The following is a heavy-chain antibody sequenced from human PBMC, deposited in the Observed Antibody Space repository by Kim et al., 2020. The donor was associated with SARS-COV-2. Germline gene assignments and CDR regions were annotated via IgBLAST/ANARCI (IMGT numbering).Heavy chain of an antibody. CDR1: GYTFTGYY. V-gene: IGHV1-2*02. CDR2: INPNSGGT. D-gene: IGHD3-3*01. CDR3: ARAHYDFWSGPEYFQH. Sequence: ASVKVSCKASGYTFTGYYMHWVRQAPGQGLEWMGWINPNSGGTNYAQKFQGRVTMTRDTSISTAYMELSRLRSDDTAVYYCARAHYDFWSGPEYFQHWGQGTLVTVSS. J-gene: IGHJ1*01.